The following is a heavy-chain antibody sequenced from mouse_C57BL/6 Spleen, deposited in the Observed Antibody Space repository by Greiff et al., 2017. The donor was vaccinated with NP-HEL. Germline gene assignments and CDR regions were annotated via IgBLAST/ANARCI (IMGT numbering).Heavy chain of an antibody. J-gene: IGHJ3*01. CDR1: GYTFTDYY. CDR3: AREEDYYGSSSWFAY. CDR2: INPYNGGT. Sequence: EVQLQESGPVLVKPGASVKMSCKASGYTFTDYYMNWVKQSHGKSLEWIGVINPYNGGTSYNQKFKGKATLTVDKSSSTAYMELNSLTSEDSAVYYCAREEDYYGSSSWFAYWGQGTLVTVSA. D-gene: IGHD1-1*01. V-gene: IGHV1-19*01.